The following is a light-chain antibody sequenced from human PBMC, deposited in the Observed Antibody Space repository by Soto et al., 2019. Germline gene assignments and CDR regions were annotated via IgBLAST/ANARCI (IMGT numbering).Light chain of an antibody. Sequence: QSALTQPASVSGSPGQSITISCTGTSSDVGDYNYVSWYQQHPGKAPKLMIYDVTNRPPGVSNRFSGSKSGNTASLTISGLQPEDEADYYCSSYTITNTRGDVVFGAGTKLTVL. CDR3: SSYTITNTRGDVV. V-gene: IGLV2-14*01. CDR1: SSDVGDYNY. CDR2: DVT. J-gene: IGLJ2*01.